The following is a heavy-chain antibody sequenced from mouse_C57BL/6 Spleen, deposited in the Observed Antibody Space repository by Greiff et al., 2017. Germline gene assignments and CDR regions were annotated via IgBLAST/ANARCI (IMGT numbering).Heavy chain of an antibody. J-gene: IGHJ1*03. V-gene: IGHV5-16*01. D-gene: IGHD1-1*01. CDR2: INYDGSST. CDR3: ARFYGGYFDV. CDR1: GFTFSDYY. Sequence: EVQLQESEGGLVQPGSSMKLSCTASGFTFSDYYMAWVRQVPEKGLEWVANINYDGSSTYYLDSLKSRFIISRDNAKNILYLQMSSLKSEDTATYYCARFYGGYFDVWGTGTTVTVSS.